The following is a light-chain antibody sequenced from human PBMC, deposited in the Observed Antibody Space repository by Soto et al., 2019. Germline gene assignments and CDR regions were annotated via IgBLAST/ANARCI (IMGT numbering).Light chain of an antibody. J-gene: IGLJ1*01. CDR3: CSYASSSSYV. CDR1: TSDVGGYNL. Sequence: QSVLTQPASVSGSPGQSITISCSGTTSDVGGYNLVSWYQQHTAKAPKLLIYEGTQRPSGVSSRFSGSKSGNTASLTISGLQAEDEADYYCCSYASSSSYVFGTGTKVPS. V-gene: IGLV2-23*01. CDR2: EGT.